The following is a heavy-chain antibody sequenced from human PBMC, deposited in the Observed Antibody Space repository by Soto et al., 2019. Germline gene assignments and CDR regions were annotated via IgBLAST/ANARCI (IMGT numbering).Heavy chain of an antibody. D-gene: IGHD2-2*02. CDR2: IIPIFGTA. CDR1: GGTLSSYA. J-gene: IGHJ5*02. Sequence: SVKVSCKASGGTLSSYAISWVRQAPGQGLEWMGGIIPIFGTANYAQKFQGRVTITADESTSTAYMELSSLRSEDTAVYYCASADYCSSTSCYKNWFDPWGQGTLVTVSS. V-gene: IGHV1-69*13. CDR3: ASADYCSSTSCYKNWFDP.